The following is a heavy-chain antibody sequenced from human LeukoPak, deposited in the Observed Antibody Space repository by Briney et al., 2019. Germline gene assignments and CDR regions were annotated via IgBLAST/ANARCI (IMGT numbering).Heavy chain of an antibody. CDR3: AKGSSYNFDY. V-gene: IGHV3-23*01. Sequence: GGSLRLSCAASGFTFSSYGMDWVRQAPGKGLEWVSFIKSGGTTFYADSVKGRFTISRDNSKNTLYLQMNSLGAEDTAIYYCAKGSSYNFDYWGQGTLVTVSS. CDR1: GFTFSSYG. D-gene: IGHD1-14*01. J-gene: IGHJ4*02. CDR2: IKSGGTT.